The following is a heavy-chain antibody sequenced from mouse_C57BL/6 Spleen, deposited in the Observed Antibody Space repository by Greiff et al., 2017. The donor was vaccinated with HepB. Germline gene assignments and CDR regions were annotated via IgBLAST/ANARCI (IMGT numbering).Heavy chain of an antibody. CDR1: GYTFTSYW. D-gene: IGHD1-2*01. J-gene: IGHJ1*03. Sequence: VQLQQPGAELVRPGSSVKLSCKASGYTFTSYWMHWVKQRPIQGLEWIGNIDPSDSETHYNQKFKDKATLTVDKSSSTAYMQLSSLTSEDSAVYYCARSGLRRRYFDVWGTGTTVTVSS. CDR3: ARSGLRRRYFDV. CDR2: IDPSDSET. V-gene: IGHV1-52*01.